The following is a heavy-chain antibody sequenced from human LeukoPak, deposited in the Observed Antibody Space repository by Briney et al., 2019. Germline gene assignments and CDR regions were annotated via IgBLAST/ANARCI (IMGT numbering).Heavy chain of an antibody. Sequence: ASVKVSCKASGYTFTSYDINWVRQATGQGLEWMGWMNPNSGNTGYAQKFQGRVTMTRDTSTSTVYMELSSLRSEDTAVYYCARGNSGYDFDYWGQGTLVTVSS. CDR1: GYTFTSYD. J-gene: IGHJ4*02. D-gene: IGHD5-12*01. V-gene: IGHV1-8*02. CDR2: MNPNSGNT. CDR3: ARGNSGYDFDY.